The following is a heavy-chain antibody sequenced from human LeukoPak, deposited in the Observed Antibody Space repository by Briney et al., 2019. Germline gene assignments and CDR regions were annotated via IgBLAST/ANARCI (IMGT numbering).Heavy chain of an antibody. CDR2: IFYTGST. CDR3: ARGRYYYDSSGSYYDYWFDS. CDR1: GDSISTTRYH. Sequence: SETLSLTCAVSGDSISTTRYHWGWIRQPPGKGLEWMASIFYTGSTYYNSSLKSRVTISVDTSKNQFSLKLTSVTAADTAVYYCARGRYYYDSSGSYYDYWFDSWGQGTLVTVSS. J-gene: IGHJ5*01. D-gene: IGHD3-22*01. V-gene: IGHV4-39*07.